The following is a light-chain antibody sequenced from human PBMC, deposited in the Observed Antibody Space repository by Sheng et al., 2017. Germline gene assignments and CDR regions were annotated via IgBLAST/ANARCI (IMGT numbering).Light chain of an antibody. CDR3: MTLHSSAWV. CDR1: SGINVGTYR. V-gene: IGLV5-45*03. Sequence: QAVLTQPSSLSASPGASASLTCTLRSGINVGTYRIYWYQQKPGSPPQYLLRYKSDSDKQQGSGVPSRFSGSKDASANAGILLISGLQSEDEADYYCMTLHSSAWVFGGGTKLTVL. J-gene: IGLJ3*02. CDR2: YKSDSDK.